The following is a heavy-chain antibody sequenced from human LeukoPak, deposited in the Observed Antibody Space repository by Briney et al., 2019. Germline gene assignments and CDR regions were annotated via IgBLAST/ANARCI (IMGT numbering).Heavy chain of an antibody. CDR3: ARAVGSSESNWFDP. Sequence: SETLSLTCTVSGGSISSGSYYWSWIRQPAGKGLEWIGRIYTSGSTNYNPSLKRRITMSVDRSKNQFSLMLSSVTAADTTVYYCARAVGSSESNWFDPWGQGALVTVSS. V-gene: IGHV4-61*02. CDR2: IYTSGST. D-gene: IGHD1-26*01. CDR1: GGSISSGSYY. J-gene: IGHJ5*02.